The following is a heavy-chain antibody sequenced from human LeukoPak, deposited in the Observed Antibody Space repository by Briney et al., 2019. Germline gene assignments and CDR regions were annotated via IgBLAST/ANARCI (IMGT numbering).Heavy chain of an antibody. J-gene: IGHJ4*02. CDR3: AKESSGWYDPRYYFDY. V-gene: IGHV3-23*01. CDR2: ISGSGGNT. D-gene: IGHD6-19*01. Sequence: GGSLRLSCAASGFTFSSYAMSWVRQAPGKGLEWVSAISGSGGNTYYADSVKGRFTISRDNSKNTLYLQMNSLRAEDTAVYYCAKESSGWYDPRYYFDYWGQGTLVTVSS. CDR1: GFTFSSYA.